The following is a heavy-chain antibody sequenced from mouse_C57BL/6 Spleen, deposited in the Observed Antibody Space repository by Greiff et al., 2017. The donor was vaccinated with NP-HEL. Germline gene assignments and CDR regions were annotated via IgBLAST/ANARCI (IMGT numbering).Heavy chain of an antibody. CDR1: GFTFSSYA. CDR3: ARDHYDYDVEDAMDY. CDR2: ISDGGSYT. J-gene: IGHJ4*01. V-gene: IGHV5-4*01. D-gene: IGHD2-4*01. Sequence: EVMLVESGGGLVKPGGSLKLSCAASGFTFSSYAMSWVRQTPEKRLEWVATISDGGSYTYYPDIVKGRFTISRDNAKNNLYLQMSHLKSEDTAMYYCARDHYDYDVEDAMDYWGQGTSVTVSS.